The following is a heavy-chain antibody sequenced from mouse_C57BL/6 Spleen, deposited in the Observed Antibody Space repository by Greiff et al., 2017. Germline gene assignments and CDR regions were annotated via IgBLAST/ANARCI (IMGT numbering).Heavy chain of an antibody. V-gene: IGHV1-53*01. CDR3: ARYATTNYFDY. CDR1: GYTFTSYW. J-gene: IGHJ2*01. D-gene: IGHD1-1*01. CDR2: INPSNGGT. Sequence: QVHVKQSGTELVKPGASVKLSCKASGYTFTSYWMHWVKQRPGQGLEWIGNINPSNGGTNYNEKFKSKATLTVDKSSSTAYMQLSSLTSEDSAVYYCARYATTNYFDYWGQGTTLTVSS.